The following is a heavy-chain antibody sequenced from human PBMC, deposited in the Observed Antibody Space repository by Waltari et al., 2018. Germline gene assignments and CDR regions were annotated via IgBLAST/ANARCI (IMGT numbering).Heavy chain of an antibody. Sequence: EVQLVESGGGLVQPGGSLRLSCAASGFPFSSYAMSWVRQAPGKGLEWVSAISGSGGSTYYADSVKGRFTISRDNSKNSLFLQMDSLRADDTSIFFCASPRRGTAFDIWGQGTVVTVST. CDR3: ASPRRGTAFDI. CDR2: ISGSGGST. D-gene: IGHD3-16*01. CDR1: GFPFSSYA. J-gene: IGHJ3*02. V-gene: IGHV3-23*04.